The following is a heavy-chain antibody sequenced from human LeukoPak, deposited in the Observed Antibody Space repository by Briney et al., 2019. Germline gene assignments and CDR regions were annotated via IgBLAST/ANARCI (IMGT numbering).Heavy chain of an antibody. D-gene: IGHD5-12*01. CDR1: GFTVSSNY. CDR2: IYSGGST. Sequence: GGSLRLSCAASGFTVSSNYMSWVRQAPGKGLEWVSVIYSGGSTYYADSVKGRFTISRDNSKNTLYLQMNSLRAEDTAVYYCAREVATIWDYFDYWGQGTLVTVSS. V-gene: IGHV3-66*01. J-gene: IGHJ4*02. CDR3: AREVATIWDYFDY.